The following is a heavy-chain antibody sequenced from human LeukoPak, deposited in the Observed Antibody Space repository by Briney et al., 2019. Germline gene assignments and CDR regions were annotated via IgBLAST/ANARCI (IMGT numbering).Heavy chain of an antibody. V-gene: IGHV4-59*08. D-gene: IGHD2-8*01. Sequence: SETLSLTCTVSGGSISSYCWSWIRQPPGKGLEWIGYIYYSGSTNYNPSLKSRVTISVDTSKNQFSLKLSSVTAADTAVYYCATASVMVPLYYYGMDVWGQGTTVTVSS. CDR2: IYYSGST. CDR3: ATASVMVPLYYYGMDV. J-gene: IGHJ6*02. CDR1: GGSISSYC.